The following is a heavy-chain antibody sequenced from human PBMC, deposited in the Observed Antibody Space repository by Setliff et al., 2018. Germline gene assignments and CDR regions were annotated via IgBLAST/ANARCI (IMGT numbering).Heavy chain of an antibody. V-gene: IGHV4-61*02. Sequence: SETLSLTCTVSGGSISSGSYYWSWIRQPAGKGLEWIGRIYTSGSTNYNPSLKSRVTISVDTSKNQFSLELSSVTAADTAVYFCARGFSYGVTTYGLDIWGRGTMVTVSS. CDR1: GGSISSGSYY. CDR3: ARGFSYGVTTYGLDI. CDR2: IYTSGST. D-gene: IGHD3-10*01. J-gene: IGHJ3*02.